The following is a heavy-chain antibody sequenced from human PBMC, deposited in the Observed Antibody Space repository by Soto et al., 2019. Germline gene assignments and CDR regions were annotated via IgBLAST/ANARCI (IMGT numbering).Heavy chain of an antibody. Sequence: QVQLHQSGPGLVKPSETLSLTCSVSGASITNYYWTWIRQSPGKGLEWIGYIYYGGTSNYNSSLKGRVTVSVDMSTNRFSLTLNSVTAADTAVYYCAMYYGHGQDYWGQGTLVTVSS. CDR1: GASITNYY. CDR2: IYYGGTS. D-gene: IGHD3-10*01. J-gene: IGHJ4*02. V-gene: IGHV4-59*01. CDR3: AMYYGHGQDY.